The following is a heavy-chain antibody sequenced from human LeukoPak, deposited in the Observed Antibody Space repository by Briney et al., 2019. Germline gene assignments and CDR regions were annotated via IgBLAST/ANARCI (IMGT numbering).Heavy chain of an antibody. J-gene: IGHJ4*02. CDR1: GFTFSSYA. D-gene: IGHD3-9*01. CDR3: ATTLEGYDILTGYYNVGFDY. V-gene: IGHV3-23*01. Sequence: GWSLRLSCAASGFTFSSYAMSWVRQAPGKGLEWVSAISGSGGSTYYADSVKGRFTISRDNSKNTLYLQMNSLRAEDTAVYYCATTLEGYDILTGYYNVGFDYWGQGTLVTVSS. CDR2: ISGSGGST.